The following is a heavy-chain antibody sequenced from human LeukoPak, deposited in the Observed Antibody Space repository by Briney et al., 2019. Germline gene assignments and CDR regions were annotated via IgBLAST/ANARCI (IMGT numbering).Heavy chain of an antibody. Sequence: PSETLSLTCAVYGGSFSGYYWSWIRQPPGKGLEWIGEINHSGSTNYNPSLKSRVTISVDTSKNQFSLKLSSVTAADTAVYYCARDPRDTATPLDYWGQGTLVTVSS. CDR2: INHSGST. V-gene: IGHV4-34*01. D-gene: IGHD5-18*01. CDR1: GGSFSGYY. CDR3: ARDPRDTATPLDY. J-gene: IGHJ4*02.